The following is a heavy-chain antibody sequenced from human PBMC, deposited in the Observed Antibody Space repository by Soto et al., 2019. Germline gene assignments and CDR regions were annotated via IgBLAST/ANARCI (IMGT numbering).Heavy chain of an antibody. Sequence: QVQLVQSGAEVKKPGSSVKVSCKASGGTFSSYTISWVRQAPGQGLAWMGRIIPILGIANYAQKFQGRVKITADKTTSTAYMELSSLRSEDTAVYYCAGEGGPAAMRDYWGQGTLVTVSS. CDR2: IIPILGIA. D-gene: IGHD2-2*01. CDR1: GGTFSSYT. CDR3: AGEGGPAAMRDY. J-gene: IGHJ4*02. V-gene: IGHV1-69*08.